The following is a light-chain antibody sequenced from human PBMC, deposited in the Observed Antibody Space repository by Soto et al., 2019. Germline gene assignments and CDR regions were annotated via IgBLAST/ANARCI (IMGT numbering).Light chain of an antibody. CDR2: GTS. J-gene: IGKJ5*01. V-gene: IGKV3D-15*01. CDR1: RSLSSD. CDR3: QQYKNWPPIT. Sequence: IVLMQSPGTLSLSPGERATLSCRASRSLSSDYLAWCQQKPGQAPRLLIYGTSNRATGIPDRFSGSGFGTEFTLTISSLQSEDFAVYYCQQYKNWPPITFGQGTRLEIK.